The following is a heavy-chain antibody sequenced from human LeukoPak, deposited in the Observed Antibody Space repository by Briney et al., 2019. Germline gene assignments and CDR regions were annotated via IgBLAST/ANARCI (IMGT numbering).Heavy chain of an antibody. CDR1: GFTFSSYW. CDR2: IRFDGTNQ. J-gene: IGHJ6*03. V-gene: IGHV3-30*02. Sequence: GGSLRLSCAASGFTFSSYWMSWVRQAPGKGLEWVAFIRFDGTNQYYADSVKGRFTISRDDSNYMLYLQMNSLRGEDTAVYYCAKDRMGAQYYYYMDVWGKGTTVTISS. D-gene: IGHD1-26*01. CDR3: AKDRMGAQYYYYMDV.